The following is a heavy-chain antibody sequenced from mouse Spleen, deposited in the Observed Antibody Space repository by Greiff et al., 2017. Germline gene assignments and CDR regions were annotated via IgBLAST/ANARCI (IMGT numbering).Heavy chain of an antibody. CDR3: ARDPTIRYDVMDY. CDR1: GYTFTDYY. D-gene: IGHD2-14*01. CDR2: INPNNGGT. Sequence: VQLQQSGPELVKPGASVKISCKASGYTFTDYYMNWVKQSHGKSLEWIGDINPNNGGTSYNQKFKGKATLTVDKSSSTAYMELRSLTSEDSAVYYCARDPTIRYDVMDYWGQGTSVTVSS. V-gene: IGHV1-26*01. J-gene: IGHJ4*01.